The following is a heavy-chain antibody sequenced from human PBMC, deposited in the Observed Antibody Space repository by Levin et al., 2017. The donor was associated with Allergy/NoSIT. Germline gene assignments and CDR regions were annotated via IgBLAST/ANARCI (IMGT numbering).Heavy chain of an antibody. Sequence: GGSLRLSCAASGFSFSSYAMSWVRQAPGKGLEWVSGISASGSSTYYADSVKGRFTISRDNSKNTLYVQMNSLSAEDTAVYYCAKGGRGTIIVRLLDYWGQGTLVTVSS. D-gene: IGHD5-24*01. V-gene: IGHV3-23*01. CDR3: AKGGRGTIIVRLLDY. CDR1: GFSFSSYA. J-gene: IGHJ4*02. CDR2: ISASGSST.